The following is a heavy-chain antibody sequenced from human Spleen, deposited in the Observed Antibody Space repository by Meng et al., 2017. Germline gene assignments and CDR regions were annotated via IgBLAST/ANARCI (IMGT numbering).Heavy chain of an antibody. V-gene: IGHV3-7*01. Sequence: GESLKISCAASGFTFSSYWMSWVRQAPGKGLEWVANIKQDGSEKYYVDSVKGRFTISRDNAKNSLYLQMNSLRAEDTAVYYWARAGAYGDYGGFDYWGQGTLVTVSS. CDR3: ARAGAYGDYGGFDY. CDR1: GFTFSSYW. CDR2: IKQDGSEK. J-gene: IGHJ4*02. D-gene: IGHD4-17*01.